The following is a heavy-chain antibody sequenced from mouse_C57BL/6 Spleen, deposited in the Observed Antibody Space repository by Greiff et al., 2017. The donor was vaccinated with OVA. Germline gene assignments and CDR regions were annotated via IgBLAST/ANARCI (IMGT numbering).Heavy chain of an antibody. V-gene: IGHV1-80*01. CDR2: IYPGDGDT. D-gene: IGHD1-1*01. CDR1: GYAFSSYW. CDR3: ARSGDYGSSSFAY. Sequence: QVQLKQSGAELVKPGASVKISCKASGYAFSSYWMNWVKQRPGKGLEWIGQIYPGDGDTNYNGKFKGKATLTADKSSSTAYMQLSSLTSEDSAVYFCARSGDYGSSSFAYWGQGTLVTVSA. J-gene: IGHJ3*01.